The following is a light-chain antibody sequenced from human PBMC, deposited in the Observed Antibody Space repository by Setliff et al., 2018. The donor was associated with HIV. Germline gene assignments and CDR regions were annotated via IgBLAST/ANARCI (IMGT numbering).Light chain of an antibody. J-gene: IGLJ1*01. CDR2: EVR. CDR3: SSYTSSSTRV. Sequence: QSALTQPASVSGSPGQSITISCTGSSGDVGGYNYVSWYQQHPGKAPKLMIYEVRNRPSGVSSRFSGSKSGNTASLTISGLQAEDEADYYCSSYTSSSTRVFGTGTRSPS. V-gene: IGLV2-14*01. CDR1: SGDVGGYNY.